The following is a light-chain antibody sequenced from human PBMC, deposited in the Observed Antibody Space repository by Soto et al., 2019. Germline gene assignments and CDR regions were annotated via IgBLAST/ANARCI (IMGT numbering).Light chain of an antibody. CDR3: QKYGSSPWT. CDR1: QSVSSSY. CDR2: GAS. Sequence: EIVLTQSPGTLSLSPGERATLSCRASQSVSSSYLAWYQQKPGQAPSPLIYGASSRAIGIPDRFSGSGSGTDFTLTIGRLAPEDFAVYYCQKYGSSPWTFGQGTKVEIK. V-gene: IGKV3-20*01. J-gene: IGKJ1*01.